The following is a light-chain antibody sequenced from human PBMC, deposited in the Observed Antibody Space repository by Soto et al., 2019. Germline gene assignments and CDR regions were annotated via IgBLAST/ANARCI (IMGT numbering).Light chain of an antibody. CDR3: QQYNKWPLT. CDR2: CAS. Sequence: EIVLTQSPGTLSLSPGERATLSYRASQSVSSSYLAWYQQKPGQAPRLLIYCASSRATGIPDRFSGRGSGTDFTLTISRLEPEDFAVYYCQQYNKWPLTFGQGTKVEI. V-gene: IGKV3-20*01. J-gene: IGKJ1*01. CDR1: QSVSSSY.